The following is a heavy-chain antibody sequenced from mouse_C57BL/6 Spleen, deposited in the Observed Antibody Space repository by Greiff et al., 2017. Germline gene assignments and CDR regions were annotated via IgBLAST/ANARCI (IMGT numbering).Heavy chain of an antibody. CDR2: INPSTGGT. V-gene: IGHV1-42*01. Sequence: VQLQQSGPELVKPGASVKISCKASGYSFTGYYMNWVKQSPEKSLEWIGEINPSTGGTTYNQKLKAKATLTVDTSSSTAYMQLKSLTSEDSAVYYCARVYYDYDVGFAYWGQGTLVTVSA. D-gene: IGHD2-4*01. CDR1: GYSFTGYY. J-gene: IGHJ3*01. CDR3: ARVYYDYDVGFAY.